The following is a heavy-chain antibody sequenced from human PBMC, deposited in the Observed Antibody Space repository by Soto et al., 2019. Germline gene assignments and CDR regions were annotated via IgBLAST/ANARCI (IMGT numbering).Heavy chain of an antibody. D-gene: IGHD3-16*01. J-gene: IGHJ4*02. Sequence: GESLKISCKGSGYSFTSYWLGWVRQMPWKGLEWWGTIYSGDSDTLYSRYFEAQVSISPDKYLSTAYVQWSILKTCDTDMYSCSRREGEYWGQGTLVTVSS. CDR2: IYSGDSDT. CDR3: SRREGEY. CDR1: GYSFTSYW. V-gene: IGHV5-51*01.